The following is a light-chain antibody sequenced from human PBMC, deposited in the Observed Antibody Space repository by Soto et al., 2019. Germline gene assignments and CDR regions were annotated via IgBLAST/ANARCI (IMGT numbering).Light chain of an antibody. CDR1: HSVGTY. V-gene: IGKV3-11*01. Sequence: EIVLTQSPATLSLSPGERATLSCRSSHSVGTYLAWYQQKPGQAPRLLIYGSYNRATGIPARFSGSGSGTDFFLTISSLEPEDFAIYYCQQRTNWPSLFTFGPGTKVDIK. CDR3: QQRTNWPSLFT. CDR2: GSY. J-gene: IGKJ3*01.